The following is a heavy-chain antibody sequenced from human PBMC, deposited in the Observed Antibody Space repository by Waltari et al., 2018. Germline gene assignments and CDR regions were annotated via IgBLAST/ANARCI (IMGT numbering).Heavy chain of an antibody. CDR1: GFTFSSYG. CDR3: ARGGYDSSGYEPYYFDY. Sequence: VQLLESGGGLVQPGRSLRLSCAASGFTFSSYGMHWVRQAPGKGLEWVAVIWYDGSNKYYADSVKGRFTISRDNSKNTLYLQMNSLRAEDTAVYYCARGGYDSSGYEPYYFDYWGQGTLVTVSS. CDR2: IWYDGSNK. D-gene: IGHD3-22*01. J-gene: IGHJ4*02. V-gene: IGHV3-33*01.